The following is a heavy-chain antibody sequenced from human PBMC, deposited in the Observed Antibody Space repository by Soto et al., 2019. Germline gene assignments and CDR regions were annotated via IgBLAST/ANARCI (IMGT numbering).Heavy chain of an antibody. V-gene: IGHV4-31*03. CDR2: IYYSGST. CDR1: GGSISSGGYY. J-gene: IGHJ2*01. CDR3: ARVVGWENWYFDL. D-gene: IGHD1-26*01. Sequence: QVQLQESGPGLVKPSQTLSLTCTVSGGSISSGGYYWSWIRQHPGQGLEWIGYIYYSGSTYYNPSLKSRVTISVATSKNQFSVKLSSVTAADTAVYDCARVVGWENWYFDLWGRGTLVTVSS.